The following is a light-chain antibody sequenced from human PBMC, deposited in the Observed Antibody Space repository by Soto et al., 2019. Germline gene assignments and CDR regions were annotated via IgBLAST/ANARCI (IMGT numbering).Light chain of an antibody. V-gene: IGLV2-8*01. CDR3: SSYAGSDNVI. CDR2: DVT. J-gene: IGLJ2*01. Sequence: QSALTQPPSASGSPGQSVAISCTGTNSDVGAYNYVSWYQQHPGKAPKLVIYDVTKRPSGVPDRFSGSKSGNTASLTVSGLHAEDEADYYCSSYAGSDNVIFGGGTKLTVL. CDR1: NSDVGAYNY.